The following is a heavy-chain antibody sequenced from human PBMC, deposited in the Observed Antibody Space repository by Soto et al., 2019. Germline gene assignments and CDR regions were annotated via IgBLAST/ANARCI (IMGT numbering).Heavy chain of an antibody. J-gene: IGHJ5*02. V-gene: IGHV3-48*03. CDR3: ARGVYDSSGYYYP. CDR1: GFPFSSYE. Sequence: PGGSLRLSCAAYGFPFSSYEMSWVRQAPGKGLECTSYISSTGSAISYADSVKDRFTISRDNAKNSLYLQMNNLRAEDTAVYYCARGVYDSSGYYYPWGQGTLVTVSS. CDR2: ISSTGSAI. D-gene: IGHD3-22*01.